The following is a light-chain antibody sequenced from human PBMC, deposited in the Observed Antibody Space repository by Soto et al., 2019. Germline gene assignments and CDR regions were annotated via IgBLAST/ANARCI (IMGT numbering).Light chain of an antibody. CDR2: KAS. V-gene: IGKV1-5*03. J-gene: IGKJ1*01. CDR1: QTISSW. CDR3: QQYNSYPWT. Sequence: DIQMTQSPSSLSASVGDRVTIICRASQTISSWLAWYQQKPGKAPKLLIYKASTLESGVPSNFSGSGSGTEFTLTISSLQPEDFATYYCQQYNSYPWTFGQGTKVDI.